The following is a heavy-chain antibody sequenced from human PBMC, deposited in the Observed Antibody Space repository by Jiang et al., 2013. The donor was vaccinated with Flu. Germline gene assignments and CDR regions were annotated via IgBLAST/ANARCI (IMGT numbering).Heavy chain of an antibody. CDR3: AAAFPAAGGYYSDY. J-gene: IGHJ4*02. CDR2: IVVGSGNT. D-gene: IGHD3-22*01. CDR1: GFTFTSSA. Sequence: GAEVKKPGTSVKVSCKASGFTFTSSAMQWVRQARGQRLEWIGWIVVGSGNTNYAQKFQERVTITRDMSTSTACMELSSLRSEDTAVYYCAAAFPAAGGYYSDYVGQGTLVTVSS. V-gene: IGHV1-58*02.